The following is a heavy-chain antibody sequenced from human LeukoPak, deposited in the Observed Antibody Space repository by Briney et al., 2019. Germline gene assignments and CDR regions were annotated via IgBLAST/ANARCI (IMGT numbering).Heavy chain of an antibody. CDR3: ARDRIVVVPAANSYYFDY. V-gene: IGHV1-69*04. Sequence: GASVKVSCKASGYTFTGYYMHWVRQAPGQGLEWMGRIIPILGIANYAQKFQGRVTITADKSTSTAYMELSSLRSEDTAVYYCARDRIVVVPAANSYYFDYWGQGTLVTVSS. D-gene: IGHD2-2*01. CDR2: IIPILGIA. J-gene: IGHJ4*02. CDR1: GYTFTGYY.